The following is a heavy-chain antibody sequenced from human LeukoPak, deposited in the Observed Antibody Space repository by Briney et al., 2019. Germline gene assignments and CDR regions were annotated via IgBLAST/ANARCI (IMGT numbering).Heavy chain of an antibody. CDR2: ISGSGGST. Sequence: PGGSLRLSCAASGFTFSSYAMSWVRQAPGKGLEWVSAISGSGGSTYYADSVKGRFTISRDNFKNTLYLQMNSLRAEDTAVYYCAKATALWSGSGFDYWGQGTLVTVSS. CDR3: AKATALWSGSGFDY. CDR1: GFTFSSYA. J-gene: IGHJ4*02. D-gene: IGHD3-3*01. V-gene: IGHV3-23*01.